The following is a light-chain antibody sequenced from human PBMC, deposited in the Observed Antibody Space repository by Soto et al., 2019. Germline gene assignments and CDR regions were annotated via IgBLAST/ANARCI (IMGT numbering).Light chain of an antibody. CDR2: RAS. CDR1: QSISSDY. CDR3: QQYDTSLTWT. V-gene: IGKV3-20*01. J-gene: IGKJ1*01. Sequence: EIVLTQSPGTLSLSPGDRATLSCRASQSISSDYLAWYQQKPGQAPRLLIYRASSRATGIPDRFSGSGSGTDFTLTISRLEAEDFAVYYCQQYDTSLTWTFGQGTKVDIK.